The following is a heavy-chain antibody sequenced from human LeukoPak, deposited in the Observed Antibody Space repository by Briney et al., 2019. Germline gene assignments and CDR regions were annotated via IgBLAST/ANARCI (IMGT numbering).Heavy chain of an antibody. D-gene: IGHD1-1*01. CDR1: GYTFTSYD. V-gene: IGHV1-8*01. CDR2: MNPNSGNT. J-gene: IGHJ5*02. CDR3: ARGRTTGTTRYWFDP. Sequence: ASVTVSCKASGYTFTSYDINWVRQAPGQGLEWMGWMNPNSGNTGYAQKFQGRVTMTRNTSISTAYMELSSLRSEDTAVYYCARGRTTGTTRYWFDPWGQGTLVTVSS.